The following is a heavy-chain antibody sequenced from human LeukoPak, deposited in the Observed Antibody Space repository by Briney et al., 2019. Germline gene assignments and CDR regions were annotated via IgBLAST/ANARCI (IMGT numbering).Heavy chain of an antibody. CDR3: TSAPRRYYYYNSGYYYPH. CDR1: GFTFGDYA. Sequence: GGSLRLSCTASGFTFGDYALSWFRQAPGKGLGWVGFIRSKAYDGTTEYAASVKGRFTISRNDSKCIAYLQMNSLKTEDTAVYYCTSAPRRYYYYNSGYYYPHWGQGTLVTVSS. CDR2: IRSKAYDGTT. V-gene: IGHV3-49*03. D-gene: IGHD3-22*01. J-gene: IGHJ4*02.